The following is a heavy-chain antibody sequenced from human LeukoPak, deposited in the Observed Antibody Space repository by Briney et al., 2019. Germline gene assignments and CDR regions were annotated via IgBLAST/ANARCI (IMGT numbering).Heavy chain of an antibody. V-gene: IGHV4-39*01. J-gene: IGHJ1*01. D-gene: IGHD2-21*02. CDR2: IYYSGST. CDR1: GDFLSSGAYY. CDR3: ARLCQVTTCDKFEY. Sequence: PSKTLSLTCTVSGDFLSSGAYYWGWIRQSPGKGLAWIGSIYYSGSTFYNATFESRVTMSVDTSKNQFSLKLTSVTAADTAVYYCARLCQVTTCDKFEYWGPGILVTVSP.